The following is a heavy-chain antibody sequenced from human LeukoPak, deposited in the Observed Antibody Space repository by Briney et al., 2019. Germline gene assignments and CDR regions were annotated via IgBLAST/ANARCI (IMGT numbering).Heavy chain of an antibody. D-gene: IGHD2-2*01. CDR1: GDSVSSNSVT. CDR3: ARRLTQYDCFDP. J-gene: IGHJ5*02. CDR2: TYYRSTWYN. Sequence: SQTLSLTCAISGDSVSSNSVTWNWIRQSPSRGLEWLGRTYYRSTWYNDYAVSVRGRITVNPDTSKNQFSLHLNSVTPEDTAVYYCARRLTQYDCFDPWGQGILVTVSS. V-gene: IGHV6-1*01.